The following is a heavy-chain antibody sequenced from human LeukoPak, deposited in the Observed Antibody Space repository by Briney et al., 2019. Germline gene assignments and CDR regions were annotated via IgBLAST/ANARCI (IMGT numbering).Heavy chain of an antibody. CDR2: INPNSGGT. CDR3: ARASTKQDYYDFWSGPDY. V-gene: IGHV1-2*02. D-gene: IGHD3-3*01. Sequence: ASVKVSCKASGYTFTGYYMHWVRQAPGQGLKWMGWINPNSGGTNYAQKFQGRVTMTRDTSISTAYMELSRLRSDDTAVYYCARASTKQDYYDFWSGPDYWGQGTLVTVSS. J-gene: IGHJ4*02. CDR1: GYTFTGYY.